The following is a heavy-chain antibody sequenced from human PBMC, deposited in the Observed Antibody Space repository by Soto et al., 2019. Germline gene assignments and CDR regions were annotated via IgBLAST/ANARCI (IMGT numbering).Heavy chain of an antibody. CDR3: ATYPRPYKWTDI. V-gene: IGHV1-69*06. CDR2: IDPIVDTS. J-gene: IGHJ4*02. Sequence: QVRLEQSGAEVKKPGSSVRVPCQASGGALTSYPIHWVRQAPGQGLEWMGVIDPIVDTSNLAENFKTRLTLTADTSTKTVYMDLTSLRSDDTAIYFCATYPRPYKWTDIWGRGTQLTVSS. D-gene: IGHD1-20*01. CDR1: GGALTSYP.